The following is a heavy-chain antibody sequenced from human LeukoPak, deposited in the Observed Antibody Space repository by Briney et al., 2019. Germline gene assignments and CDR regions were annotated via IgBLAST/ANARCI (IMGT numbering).Heavy chain of an antibody. CDR1: GGSISSYY. CDR2: IYYSGST. D-gene: IGHD4-11*01. J-gene: IGHJ6*03. CDR3: AREDYSNYVGGNYYYYYYMDV. V-gene: IGHV4-59*01. Sequence: SETLSLICTVSGGSISSYYWGWIRQPPGKGLEWIGYIYYSGSTNYNPSLKSRVTISVDTSKNQFSLKLSSVTAADTAVYYCAREDYSNYVGGNYYYYYYMDVWGKGTTVTVSS.